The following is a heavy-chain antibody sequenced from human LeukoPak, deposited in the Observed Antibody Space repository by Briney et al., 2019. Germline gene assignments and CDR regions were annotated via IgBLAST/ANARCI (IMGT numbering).Heavy chain of an antibody. V-gene: IGHV3-21*01. CDR1: GFTFSSYS. J-gene: IGHJ4*02. D-gene: IGHD1-26*01. CDR2: ISSSSSYI. CDR3: ARDHPISGSYHY. Sequence: GGSLRLSCAASGFTFSSYSMNWVRQAPGKGLEWVSSISSSSSYIYYADSVKGRFTISRDNAKNSLYLQMNSLRAEDTAVYYCARDHPISGSYHYWGQGTLVTVSS.